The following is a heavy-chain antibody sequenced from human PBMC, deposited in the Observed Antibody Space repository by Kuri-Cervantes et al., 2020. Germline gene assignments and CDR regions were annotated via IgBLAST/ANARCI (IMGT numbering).Heavy chain of an antibody. Sequence: GGSLRLSCAASGLTFSSYWMSWVRQAPGKGLEWVANIKQDGSEKYYVDSVKGRFTISRDNAKNSLYLQMNSLRVEDTAVYYCAKETLSGYYYDPASPRWGQGTLVTVSS. V-gene: IGHV3-7*03. CDR3: AKETLSGYYYDPASPR. CDR1: GLTFSSYW. D-gene: IGHD3-22*01. J-gene: IGHJ4*02. CDR2: IKQDGSEK.